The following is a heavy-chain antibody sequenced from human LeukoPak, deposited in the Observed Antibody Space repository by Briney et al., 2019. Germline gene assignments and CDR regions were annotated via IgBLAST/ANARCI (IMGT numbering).Heavy chain of an antibody. CDR2: INPSGGST. V-gene: IGHV1-46*01. Sequence: ASVKVSCKASGYTFTSYYMHWVRQAPGQGLEWMGIINPSGGSTSYAQKFQGRVTMTRDTSTSTVYMELSSLRSEDTAVYYCASEDIVVVPAARALDYWGQGTLVTASS. CDR3: ASEDIVVVPAARALDY. D-gene: IGHD2-2*01. J-gene: IGHJ4*02. CDR1: GYTFTSYY.